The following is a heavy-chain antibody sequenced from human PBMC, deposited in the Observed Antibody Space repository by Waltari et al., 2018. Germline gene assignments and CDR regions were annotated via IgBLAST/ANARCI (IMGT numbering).Heavy chain of an antibody. J-gene: IGHJ2*01. Sequence: EGQLLESGGSLVQSWGSMRLSCAASGFTFIGHAIGWVRQAPGKELEWVSTISNTGGSTYYADSVKGRFTISRDNSKNTLYLQMNSLRAEDTAVYYCATLVVANWYFDLWGRGTLVTVSS. D-gene: IGHD2-15*01. CDR1: GFTFIGHA. V-gene: IGHV3-23*01. CDR3: ATLVVANWYFDL. CDR2: ISNTGGST.